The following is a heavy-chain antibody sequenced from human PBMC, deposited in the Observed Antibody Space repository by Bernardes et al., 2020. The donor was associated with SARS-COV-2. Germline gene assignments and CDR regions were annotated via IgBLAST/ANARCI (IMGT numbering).Heavy chain of an antibody. CDR1: GYTFTSYG. J-gene: IGHJ4*02. Sequence: ASVKVSCKASGYTFTSYGISWVRQAPGQGLEWMGWISAYNGNTNYAQKLQGRVTMTTDTSTSTAYMELRSLRSDDTAVYYCARGRINAGLLARPRKYFDYWGQGTLVTVSS. CDR2: ISAYNGNT. D-gene: IGHD3-22*01. CDR3: ARGRINAGLLARPRKYFDY. V-gene: IGHV1-18*01.